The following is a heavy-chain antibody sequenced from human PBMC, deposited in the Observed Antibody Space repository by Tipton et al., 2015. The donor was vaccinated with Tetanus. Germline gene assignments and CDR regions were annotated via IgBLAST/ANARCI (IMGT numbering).Heavy chain of an antibody. CDR1: GGSISSGGYY. D-gene: IGHD3-3*01. Sequence: TLSLTCTVSGGSISSGGYYWSWIRQHPGKGLEWIGDIYYSGSTYYNPSLKSRLTLPVDTSKNQFSLNLNSMAAADTGVYYCARHQSGFFTPFDYWGQGNLVTVSS. CDR3: ARHQSGFFTPFDY. CDR2: IYYSGST. V-gene: IGHV4-31*03. J-gene: IGHJ4*02.